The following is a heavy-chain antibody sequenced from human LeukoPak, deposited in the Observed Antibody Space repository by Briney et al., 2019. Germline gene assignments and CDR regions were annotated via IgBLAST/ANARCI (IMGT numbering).Heavy chain of an antibody. CDR1: GFNSIDYS. J-gene: IGHJ4*01. D-gene: IGHD5-12*01. CDR3: ARDHRYAFDN. Sequence: GGSLRLSCAASGFNSIDYSMNWVRQAPGKGLEWISYIGISSGNTKYADSVKGRFTISRDKARNSLYLQMNSLRVEDTAVYYCARDHRYAFDNWGHGTLVTVSS. CDR2: IGISSGNT. V-gene: IGHV3-48*01.